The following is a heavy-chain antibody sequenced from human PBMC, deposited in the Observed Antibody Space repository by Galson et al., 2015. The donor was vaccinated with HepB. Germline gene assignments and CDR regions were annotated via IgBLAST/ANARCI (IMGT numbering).Heavy chain of an antibody. V-gene: IGHV3-15*01. J-gene: IGHJ3*02. CDR2: SKSKTDGGTT. D-gene: IGHD3-16*01. CDR3: TTQSLRLYLWGTRTDAFDI. CDR1: GLRFSNAW. Sequence: SLRLSCAASGLRFSNAWMTWVRQAPGKGLEWIGRSKSKTDGGTTDYADPVEGRFTISRDDSKNMLYLQLNSLKTEDTAVYYCTTQSLRLYLWGTRTDAFDIWGQGTMVTVSS.